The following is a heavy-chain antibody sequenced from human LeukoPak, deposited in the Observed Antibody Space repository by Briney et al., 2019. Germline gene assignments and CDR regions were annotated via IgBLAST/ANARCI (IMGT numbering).Heavy chain of an antibody. J-gene: IGHJ4*02. CDR2: ISGSGGST. D-gene: IGHD3-22*01. CDR3: AKRGVVIRVILVGFHKEAYYFDS. Sequence: PGGSLTLSCAVSGITLSNYGMSWVRQAPGKGLEWVAGISGSGGSTNYADSVKGRFTISRDNPKNTLFLKMKSLRAEDTAVYFCAKRGVVIRVILVGFHKEAYYFDSWGQGALVTVSS. CDR1: GITLSNYG. V-gene: IGHV3-23*01.